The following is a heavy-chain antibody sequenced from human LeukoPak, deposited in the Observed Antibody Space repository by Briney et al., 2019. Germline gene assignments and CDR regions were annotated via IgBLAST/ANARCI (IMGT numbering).Heavy chain of an antibody. CDR3: ATGGDGY. D-gene: IGHD2-21*02. CDR1: GVSISSYY. CDR2: IYYSGST. J-gene: IGHJ4*02. Sequence: SETLSLTCTVSGVSISSYYWSWIRQPPGKGLEWIGYIYYSGSTNYNPSLKSRVTISVDTSKNQFSLKLSSVTAADTAVYYCATGGDGYWGQGTLVTVSS. V-gene: IGHV4-59*01.